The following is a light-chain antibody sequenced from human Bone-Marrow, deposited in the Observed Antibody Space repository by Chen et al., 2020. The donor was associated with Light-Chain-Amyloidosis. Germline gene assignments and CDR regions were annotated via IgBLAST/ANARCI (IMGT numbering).Light chain of an antibody. CDR1: QTISSNY. CDR2: GSS. Sequence: EIVLTQSPGTLSLSPGEGANLSCRARQTISSNYLTWYQQKFGQAPRLLIYGSSSRDTGIPDRFTGSGSGTDFTLTINRLEPEDFAMYYCQQYGTSPLTCGGGTKVEIK. V-gene: IGKV3-20*01. J-gene: IGKJ4*01. CDR3: QQYGTSPLT.